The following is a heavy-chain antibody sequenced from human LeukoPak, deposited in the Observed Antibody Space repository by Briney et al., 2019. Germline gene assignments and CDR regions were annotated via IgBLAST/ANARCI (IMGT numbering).Heavy chain of an antibody. CDR2: IWYDGSNK. V-gene: IGHV3-33*01. CDR1: GFTFSSYG. J-gene: IGHJ6*02. CDR3: ARGSYGMDV. Sequence: GGSLRLSCAASGFTFSSYGMHWVRQAPGKGLEWVAVIWYDGSNKYYADSVKGRFTISRDNAENSLYLQMNSLRAEDTAVYYCARGSYGMDVWGQGTTVTVSS.